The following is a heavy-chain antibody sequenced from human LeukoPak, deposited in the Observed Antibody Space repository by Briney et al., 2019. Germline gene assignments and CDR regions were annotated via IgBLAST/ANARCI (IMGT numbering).Heavy chain of an antibody. CDR1: GGSISSGGYC. Sequence: SETLSLTCTVSGGSISSGGYCWSWIRQPPGKGLEWIGEINHSGSTNYNPSLKSRVTISVDTSKNQFSLKLSSVTAADTAVYYCARENDYGSGSYYNEGWGQGTLVTVSS. D-gene: IGHD3-10*01. V-gene: IGHV4-39*07. CDR3: ARENDYGSGSYYNEG. CDR2: INHSGST. J-gene: IGHJ4*02.